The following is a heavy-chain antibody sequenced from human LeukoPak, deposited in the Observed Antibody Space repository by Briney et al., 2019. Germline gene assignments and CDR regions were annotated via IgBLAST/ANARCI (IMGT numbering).Heavy chain of an antibody. D-gene: IGHD3-10*01. V-gene: IGHV3-74*01. CDR1: GFTFITYR. Sequence: QPGGSLRLSCAVSGFTFITYRMHWVRQAPGKGLVWVSRINTDGSSTSYADSVKGRFTISRDNAKNTLYLQMNSLRAEDTAVYYCARESYGYYYDSGPYAFDIWGQGTMVTVSS. CDR2: INTDGSST. J-gene: IGHJ3*02. CDR3: ARESYGYYYDSGPYAFDI.